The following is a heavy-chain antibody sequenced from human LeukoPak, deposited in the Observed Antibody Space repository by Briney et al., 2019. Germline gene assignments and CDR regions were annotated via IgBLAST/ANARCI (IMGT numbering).Heavy chain of an antibody. CDR3: ARFGGDHCYPSHFAH. D-gene: IGHD2-21*01. CDR2: FHYSGTN. V-gene: IGHV4-39*01. J-gene: IGHJ4*02. CDR1: GGSVISSSFY. Sequence: SETLSLTCTVSGGSVISSSFYWAWIRRPPGKGLEWIGSFHYSGTNYYNPSLKSRVTIFADTSKNQFSLKVSSVTAADTAVYYCARFGGDHCYPSHFAHWGQGTLATVPS.